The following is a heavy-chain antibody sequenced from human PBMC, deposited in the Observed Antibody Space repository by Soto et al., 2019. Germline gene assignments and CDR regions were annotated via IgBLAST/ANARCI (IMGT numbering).Heavy chain of an antibody. CDR1: GFTFSSYG. CDR2: ISYDGSNK. V-gene: IGHV3-30*18. CDR3: AKELTIGNGMDV. Sequence: QVQLVESGGGVVQPGRSLRLSCAASGFTFSSYGMHWVRQAPGKGLEWVAVISYDGSNKYYADSVKGRFTISRDNSKNTLYLQMNSRRAEDTAVYYCAKELTIGNGMDVWGQGTTVTVSS. D-gene: IGHD3-3*01. J-gene: IGHJ6*02.